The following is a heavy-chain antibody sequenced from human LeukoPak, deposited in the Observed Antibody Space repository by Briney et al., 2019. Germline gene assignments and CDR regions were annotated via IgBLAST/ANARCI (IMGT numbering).Heavy chain of an antibody. D-gene: IGHD1-26*01. Sequence: GGSLRLSCAASGFTFSNSLMTWVRQAPGKGPEWVSAIGGSGGDTYYADSVKGRFTISRDNSKDTLYLQMNSLRAEDTAVYYCAKKGATTGDFDYWGQGTLVTVSS. CDR1: GFTFSNSL. V-gene: IGHV3-23*01. CDR2: IGGSGGDT. J-gene: IGHJ4*02. CDR3: AKKGATTGDFDY.